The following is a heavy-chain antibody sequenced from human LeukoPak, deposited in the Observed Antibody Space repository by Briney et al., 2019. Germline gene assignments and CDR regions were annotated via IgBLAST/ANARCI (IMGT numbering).Heavy chain of an antibody. V-gene: IGHV3-48*01. CDR3: ARDYDFDP. CDR2: ISSSSSTI. Sequence: GSLRLSCAASGFTFSSYSMNWVRQAPGKGLEWVSYISSSSSTIYYADSVKGRFTISRDNAKNSLYLQMDSLGAEDTAVYYCARDYDFDPWGQGTLVTVSS. D-gene: IGHD5-12*01. CDR1: GFTFSSYS. J-gene: IGHJ5*02.